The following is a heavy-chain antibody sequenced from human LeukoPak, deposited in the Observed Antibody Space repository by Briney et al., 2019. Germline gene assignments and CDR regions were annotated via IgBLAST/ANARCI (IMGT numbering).Heavy chain of an antibody. CDR1: GFTFSSYS. Sequence: PGGSLRLSCAASGFTFSSYSMNWVRQAPGKGLEWVSYISSSSSTIYYADSVKGGFTISRDNAKNSLYMQMNRPRAEDTAVYYGAKEGGDWGEGYFDYWGQGTLVTVSS. J-gene: IGHJ4*02. CDR3: AKEGGDWGEGYFDY. D-gene: IGHD3/OR15-3a*01. CDR2: ISSSSSTI. V-gene: IGHV3-48*04.